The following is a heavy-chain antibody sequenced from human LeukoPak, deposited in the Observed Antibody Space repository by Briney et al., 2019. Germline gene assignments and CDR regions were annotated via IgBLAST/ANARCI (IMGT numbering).Heavy chain of an antibody. D-gene: IGHD2-2*01. J-gene: IGHJ4*02. V-gene: IGHV3-13*01. CDR3: ARVSHCSSTSCYVGGYDY. CDR1: GFTFSSYD. Sequence: GGSLRLSCAASGFTFSSYDMHWVRQATGKGLEWVSAIGTAGDTYYPGSVKGRFTISRENAKNSLYLQMNSLRAGDTAVYYCARVSHCSSTSCYVGGYDYWGQGTLVTVSS. CDR2: IGTAGDT.